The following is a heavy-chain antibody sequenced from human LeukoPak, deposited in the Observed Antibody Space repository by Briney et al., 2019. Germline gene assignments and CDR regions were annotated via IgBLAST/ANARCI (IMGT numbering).Heavy chain of an antibody. Sequence: GGSLRLSCAASGFTVSSNYMSWVRQAPGKGLEWVSVIYSGGSTYYAASVKGRFTISRDNSKNTLYLQMNSLRAEDTAVYYCARENQQLVPDYWGQGTLVTVSS. J-gene: IGHJ4*02. V-gene: IGHV3-53*01. CDR2: IYSGGST. CDR1: GFTVSSNY. CDR3: ARENQQLVPDY. D-gene: IGHD1-1*01.